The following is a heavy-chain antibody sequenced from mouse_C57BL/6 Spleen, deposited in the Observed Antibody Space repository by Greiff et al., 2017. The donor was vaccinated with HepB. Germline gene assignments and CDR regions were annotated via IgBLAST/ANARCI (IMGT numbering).Heavy chain of an antibody. CDR2: IHPNSGST. CDR1: GYTFTSYW. J-gene: IGHJ3*01. V-gene: IGHV1-64*01. D-gene: IGHD2-4*01. CDR3: ARDLYDYAFAY. Sequence: VQLQQPGAELVKPGASVKLSCKASGYTFTSYWMHWVKQRPGQGLEWIGMIHPNSGSTNYNEKFKSKATLTVDKSSSTAYMQLSSLTSEDSAVYYCARDLYDYAFAYWGQGTLVTVSA.